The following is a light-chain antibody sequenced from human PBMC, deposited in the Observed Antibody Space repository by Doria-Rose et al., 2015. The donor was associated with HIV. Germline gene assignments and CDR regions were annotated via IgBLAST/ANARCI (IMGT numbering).Light chain of an antibody. Sequence: SQTVSPYLNWLQQEPRKAPPLLIYAASRLQSGVPSRFSGSGSGTDFTLTIGGLQPGDFATYYRQQTYSSPPWTFGQGTKVEMK. CDR1: QTVSPY. CDR2: AAS. CDR3: QQTYSSPPWT. J-gene: IGKJ1*01. V-gene: IGKV1-39*01.